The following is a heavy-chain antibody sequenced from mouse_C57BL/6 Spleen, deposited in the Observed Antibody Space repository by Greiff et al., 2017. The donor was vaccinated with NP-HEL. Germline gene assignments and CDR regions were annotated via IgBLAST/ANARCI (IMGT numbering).Heavy chain of an antibody. Sequence: VQLQQSGPELVKPGASVKISCKASGYTFTDYYMNWVKQSHGKSLEWIGDINPNNGGTSYNQKFKGKAILTVDKSSSTAYMELRSLTSEDSAVYYCARRGYYGNSFYAMDYWGQGTSVTVSS. CDR2: INPNNGGT. CDR3: ARRGYYGNSFYAMDY. D-gene: IGHD2-1*01. J-gene: IGHJ4*01. CDR1: GYTFTDYY. V-gene: IGHV1-26*01.